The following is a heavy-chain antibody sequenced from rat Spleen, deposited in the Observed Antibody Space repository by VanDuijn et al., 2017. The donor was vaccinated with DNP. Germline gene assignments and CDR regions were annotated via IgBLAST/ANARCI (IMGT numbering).Heavy chain of an antibody. CDR2: ISSGGST. V-gene: IGHV2S12*01. CDR1: GFSLTSYG. CDR3: TRDSSYIYPFAY. D-gene: IGHD1-2*01. Sequence: VQLKESGPGLVQPSQTLSLTCTVSGFSLTSYGVSWVRQPPGKGLEWIAAISSGGSTYYNSALKSRLSISRDTSKSQVFLKMNSLQTEDTAIYFCTRDSSYIYPFAYWGQGTLVTVSS. J-gene: IGHJ3*01.